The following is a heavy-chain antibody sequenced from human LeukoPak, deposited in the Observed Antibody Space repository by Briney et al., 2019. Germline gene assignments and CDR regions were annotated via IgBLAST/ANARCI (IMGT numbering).Heavy chain of an antibody. D-gene: IGHD1-1*01. J-gene: IGHJ4*02. CDR1: GCSISSSSYY. CDR3: ARGYLINPYVDY. Sequence: SETLSLTCTVSGCSISSSSYYWGWLRQPPGKGLEWIGSIYYSGSTYYNPSLKSRVTISVDTSKNQLSLKLSSVTAADTVVYYCARGYLINPYVDYWGQGTLVTVSS. CDR2: IYYSGST. V-gene: IGHV4-39*07.